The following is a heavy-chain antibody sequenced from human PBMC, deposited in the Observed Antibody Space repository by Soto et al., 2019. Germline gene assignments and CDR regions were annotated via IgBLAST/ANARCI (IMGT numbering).Heavy chain of an antibody. CDR2: ISAYNGNT. D-gene: IGHD6-13*01. V-gene: IGHV1-18*01. CDR3: ARVIDQDSSWTDYYYGMDV. Sequence: ASVKVSCKASGYTITSYGISWVRQATGQGLEWMGWISAYNGNTNYAQKLQGRVTMTTDTSTSTAYMELRSLRSDDTAVYYCARVIDQDSSWTDYYYGMDVWGQGTTVTVSS. J-gene: IGHJ6*02. CDR1: GYTITSYG.